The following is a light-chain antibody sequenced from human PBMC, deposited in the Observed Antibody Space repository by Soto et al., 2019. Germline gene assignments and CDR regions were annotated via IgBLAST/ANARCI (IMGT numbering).Light chain of an antibody. J-gene: IGKJ1*01. CDR3: QQYKVYST. Sequence: DFQMTQSPSTLSASVGDRVTITCRAGQSISTWLAWYQQKPGKAPKLLIFDASTLESGVPSRFSGIGSGTEFTLTISSLQPDDFATHYCQQYKVYSTFGQGTKVEI. CDR1: QSISTW. V-gene: IGKV1-5*01. CDR2: DAS.